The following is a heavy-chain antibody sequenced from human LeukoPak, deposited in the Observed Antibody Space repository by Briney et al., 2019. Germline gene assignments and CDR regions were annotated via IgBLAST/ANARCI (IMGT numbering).Heavy chain of an antibody. V-gene: IGHV1-2*02. D-gene: IGHD5-24*01. CDR3: ARDLLGYNSDC. Sequence: GASVKVSCKASGYTFTGYYMHWVRQAPGQGLEWMGWINPNSGGTNYAQKFQGRVTMTRDTSISTAYMEPSRLRSDDTAVCYCARDLLGYNSDCWGQGTLVTVSS. CDR2: INPNSGGT. J-gene: IGHJ4*02. CDR1: GYTFTGYY.